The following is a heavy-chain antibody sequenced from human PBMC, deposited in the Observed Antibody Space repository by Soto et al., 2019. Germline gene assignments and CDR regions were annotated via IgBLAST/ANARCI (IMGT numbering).Heavy chain of an antibody. CDR1: GGSISSYY. D-gene: IGHD6-19*01. CDR2: IFYTGST. Sequence: SETLSLTCTVSGGSISSYYWSWIRQPPGKGLEWIGYIFYTGSTDYNPSLKSRVTISVDTSKDEFSLKLTSATAADTAVYYCARVDSGWHDYWGQGTLVTVSS. V-gene: IGHV4-59*01. J-gene: IGHJ4*02. CDR3: ARVDSGWHDY.